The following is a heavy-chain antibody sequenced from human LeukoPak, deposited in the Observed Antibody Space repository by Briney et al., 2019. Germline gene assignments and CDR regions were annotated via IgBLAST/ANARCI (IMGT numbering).Heavy chain of an antibody. J-gene: IGHJ5*02. D-gene: IGHD3-10*01. Sequence: GGSLRLSCAASGFTFSSYSMNWVRQAPGKGLEWVSSISGSSGHIYYADSVKGRFTISRDNAKNSLYLQMNSLRAEDTAVYYCARGLTIEHWFDPWGQGTLVTVSS. CDR3: ARGLTIEHWFDP. CDR2: ISGSSGHI. V-gene: IGHV3-21*01. CDR1: GFTFSSYS.